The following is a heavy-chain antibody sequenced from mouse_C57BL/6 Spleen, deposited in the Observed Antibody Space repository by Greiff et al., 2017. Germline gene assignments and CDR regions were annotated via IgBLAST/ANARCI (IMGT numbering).Heavy chain of an antibody. J-gene: IGHJ2*02. V-gene: IGHV1-82*01. CDR1: GYAFSSSW. CDR2: IYPGDGDT. D-gene: IGHD1-2*01. CDR3: ARWGDCHYYFDY. Sequence: QVQLQQSGPELVKPGASVKISCKASGYAFSSSWMNWVKQRPGQGLEWIGRIYPGDGDTNYNGKFKGKATLTADKSSSTADMQLSSLTSEDSAVYYCARWGDCHYYFDYWGQGTSLTVSS.